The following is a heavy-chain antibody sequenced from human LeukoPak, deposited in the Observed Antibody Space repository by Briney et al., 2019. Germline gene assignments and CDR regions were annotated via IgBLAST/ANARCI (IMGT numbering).Heavy chain of an antibody. J-gene: IGHJ6*02. V-gene: IGHV3-66*01. CDR2: IYSGGST. Sequence: GGSLRLSCAASGFTVSSNYMSWVRQAPGKGLEWVSVIYSGGSTYYADSVKGRFTISRDNSKNTLYLQMNSLRAEDTAVYYCARDTAMVNNYYYGMDVWGQGTTVTVSS. CDR3: ARDTAMVNNYYYGMDV. D-gene: IGHD5-18*01. CDR1: GFTVSSNY.